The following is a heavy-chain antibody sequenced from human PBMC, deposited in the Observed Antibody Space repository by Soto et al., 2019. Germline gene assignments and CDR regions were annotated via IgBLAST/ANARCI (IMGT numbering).Heavy chain of an antibody. CDR1: GGTFSSYT. CDR3: ASDGGVPAAMLGLGIAAVLEGY. D-gene: IGHD2-2*01. CDR2: IIPILGIA. Sequence: SVKVSCKASGGTFSSYTISWVRQAPGQGLEWMGRIIPILGIANYAQKFQGRVTITADKSTSTAYMELSSLRSEDTAVYYCASDGGVPAAMLGLGIAAVLEGYWGQGTLVTVS. J-gene: IGHJ4*02. V-gene: IGHV1-69*02.